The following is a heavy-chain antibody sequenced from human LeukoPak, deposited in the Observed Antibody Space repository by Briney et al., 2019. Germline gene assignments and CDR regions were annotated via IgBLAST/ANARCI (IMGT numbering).Heavy chain of an antibody. V-gene: IGHV3-23*01. CDR3: AKDLNGRAFDI. D-gene: IGHD2-8*01. J-gene: IGHJ3*02. CDR1: GFTFDDYG. Sequence: GGSLRLSCAASGFTFDDYGMSWVRQAPGKGLEWVSAISGSGGSTYYADSVKGRFTISRDNSKNTLYLQMNSLRAEDTAVYYCAKDLNGRAFDIWGQGTMVTVSS. CDR2: ISGSGGST.